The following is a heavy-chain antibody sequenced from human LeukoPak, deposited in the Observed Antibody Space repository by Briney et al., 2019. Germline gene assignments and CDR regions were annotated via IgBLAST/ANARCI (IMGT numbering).Heavy chain of an antibody. CDR1: GYTFTGYY. V-gene: IGHV1-2*02. CDR2: INPNSGGT. J-gene: IGHJ4*02. CDR3: ARIYGDYVWFDY. Sequence: ASVKVSCKASGYTFTGYYMHWVRQAPGQGLEWMGWINPNSGGTNYAQKFRGRVTMTRDTSISTAYMELSRLRSDDTAVYYCARIYGDYVWFDYWGQGTLVTVSS. D-gene: IGHD4-17*01.